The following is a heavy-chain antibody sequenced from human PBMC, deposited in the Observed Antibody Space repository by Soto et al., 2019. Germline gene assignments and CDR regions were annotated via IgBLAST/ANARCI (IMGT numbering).Heavy chain of an antibody. V-gene: IGHV4-59*08. CDR2: IYYSGST. CDR1: GGSISSYY. Sequence: PSETLSLTCTVSGGSISSYYWSWIRQPPGKGLEWIAYIYYSGSTNYNTSLKSRVTISVDTSKNQFSLKLSSVTAADTAVYYCARYPYLGRGFGEFDYWGQGTLVTVSS. D-gene: IGHD3-10*01. CDR3: ARYPYLGRGFGEFDY. J-gene: IGHJ4*02.